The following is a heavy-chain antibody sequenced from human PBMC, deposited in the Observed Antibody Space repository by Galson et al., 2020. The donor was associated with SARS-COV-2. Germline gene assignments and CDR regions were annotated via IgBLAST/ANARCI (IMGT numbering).Heavy chain of an antibody. Sequence: SVKVTCKASGGTFSSYAISWVRQAPGQGLEWMGGIIPILGIANYAQKFQGRVTITADKSTSTAYMELSSLRSEDTAVYYCASGFGYSYGFPFSFDYWGQGTLVTVSS. D-gene: IGHD5-18*01. CDR3: ASGFGYSYGFPFSFDY. V-gene: IGHV1-69*10. CDR2: IIPILGIA. CDR1: GGTFSSYA. J-gene: IGHJ4*02.